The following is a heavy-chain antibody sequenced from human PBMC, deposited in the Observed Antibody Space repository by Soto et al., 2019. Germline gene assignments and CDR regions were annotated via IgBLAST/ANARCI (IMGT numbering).Heavy chain of an antibody. J-gene: IGHJ5*02. CDR2: INPYAGAT. CDR1: AYSFTTYH. Sequence: QVQLVQSGAEVKKPGASVTVSCKASAYSFTTYHIHWVRQAPGQGLEWMGLINPYAGATNYAQRFPGRLRVTSDTSTSTVYMELRSLRFDDTGVYYCARGDIVLVPASEGNWFDPWGQGTLVTVSS. D-gene: IGHD2-2*01. CDR3: ARGDIVLVPASEGNWFDP. V-gene: IGHV1-46*01.